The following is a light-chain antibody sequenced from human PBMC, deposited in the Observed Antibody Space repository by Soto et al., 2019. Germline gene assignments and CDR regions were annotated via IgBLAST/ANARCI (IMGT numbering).Light chain of an antibody. V-gene: IGKV1-33*01. CDR2: DVS. CDR1: HDITNF. J-gene: IGKJ5*01. CDR3: QQYDDLPIT. Sequence: DIQMTQSPSSLSASVGDIVTITCQASHDITNFLNWYQQKPGKAPKLLIYDVSKLETGVPSRFSGSGSGTDFTLTISSLQPEDIATYFCQQYDDLPITFGQGTRLEIK.